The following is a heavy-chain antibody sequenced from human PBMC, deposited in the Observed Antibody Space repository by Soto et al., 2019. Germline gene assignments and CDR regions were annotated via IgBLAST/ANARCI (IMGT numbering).Heavy chain of an antibody. D-gene: IGHD3-16*01. CDR3: ARLGLRLGALFDY. CDR2: INAGNGNT. V-gene: IGHV1-3*01. J-gene: IGHJ4*02. Sequence: ASVKVSCKASGYTFTSYAMHWVRQAPGQRLEWMGWINAGNGNTKYSQKFQGRVTITRDTSASTAYMELSSLRSEDTAVYYCARLGLRLGALFDYWGQGTLVTVSS. CDR1: GYTFTSYA.